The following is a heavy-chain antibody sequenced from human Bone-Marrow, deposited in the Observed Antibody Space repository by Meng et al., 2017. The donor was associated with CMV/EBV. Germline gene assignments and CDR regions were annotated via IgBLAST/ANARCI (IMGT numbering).Heavy chain of an antibody. CDR3: ASYPPNYVWGSYRYTWFDP. J-gene: IGHJ5*02. CDR1: GFTFSSYS. CDR2: ISSSSSSI. V-gene: IGHV3-21*01. Sequence: GGSLRLSCAASGFTFSSYSMNWVRQAPGKGLEWVSSISSSSSSIYYADSVKGRFTISRDNAKNSLYLQMNSLRAEDTAVYYCASYPPNYVWGSYRYTWFDPWGQGTLVTVSS. D-gene: IGHD3-16*02.